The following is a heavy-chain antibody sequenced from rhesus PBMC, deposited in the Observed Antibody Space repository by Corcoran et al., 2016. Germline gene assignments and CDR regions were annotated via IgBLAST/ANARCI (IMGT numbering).Heavy chain of an antibody. CDR1: GGSIRSDYYY. Sequence: QVQLQESGPGLVKPSETLSLTCAVSGGSIRSDYYYWSLLRQPPGKGQEWIGDIYGRGSSSNYNPALKSRVTLSVDTSKSQFSLKLSSVTAADTAVYYCARGPRWSRAYYGLDSWGQGVVVTVSS. V-gene: IGHV4S11*01. D-gene: IGHD2-39*02. CDR2: IYGRGSSS. CDR3: ARGPRWSRAYYGLDS. J-gene: IGHJ6*01.